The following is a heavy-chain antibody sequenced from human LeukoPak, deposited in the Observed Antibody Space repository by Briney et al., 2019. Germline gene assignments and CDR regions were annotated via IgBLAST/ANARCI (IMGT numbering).Heavy chain of an antibody. Sequence: LSGGSLRLSCTASGFTFDDYGMSWVRQAPGKGPEWVSGINWNGGSTGYADSVKGRFTISRDNAKNSLYLQMNSLRAEDTALYYCARVGYYYESSSYSGAFDIWGQGAMVTVSS. V-gene: IGHV3-20*04. D-gene: IGHD3-22*01. J-gene: IGHJ3*02. CDR1: GFTFDDYG. CDR3: ARVGYYYESSSYSGAFDI. CDR2: INWNGGST.